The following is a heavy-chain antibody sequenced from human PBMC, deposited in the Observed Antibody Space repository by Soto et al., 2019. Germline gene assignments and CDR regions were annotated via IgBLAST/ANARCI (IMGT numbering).Heavy chain of an antibody. Sequence: GGSLRLSCAASGFTFSSYWMHWVRQVPGKGLVWVSHIDSDGNSTTYADSVKGRFTISRDNAKNTVYLQMNSLRAEDTAVYYCARSKAVAGWRLFDYWGQGTLVTVSS. D-gene: IGHD6-19*01. CDR1: GFTFSSYW. V-gene: IGHV3-74*03. J-gene: IGHJ4*02. CDR3: ARSKAVAGWRLFDY. CDR2: IDSDGNST.